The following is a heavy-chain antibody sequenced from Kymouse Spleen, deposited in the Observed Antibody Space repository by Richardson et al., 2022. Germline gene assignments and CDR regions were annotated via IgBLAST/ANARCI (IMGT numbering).Heavy chain of an antibody. CDR1: GFTFSSYG. D-gene: IGHD3-9*01. J-gene: IGHJ2*01. CDR3: ARDHYDILTGYYNVYWYFDL. CDR2: IWYDGSNK. Sequence: QVQLVESGGGVVQPGRSLRLSCAASGFTFSSYGMHWVRQAPGKGLEWVAVIWYDGSNKYYADSVKGRFTISRDNSKNTLYLQMNSLRAEDTAVYYCARDHYDILTGYYNVYWYFDLWGRGTLVTVSS. V-gene: IGHV3-33*01.